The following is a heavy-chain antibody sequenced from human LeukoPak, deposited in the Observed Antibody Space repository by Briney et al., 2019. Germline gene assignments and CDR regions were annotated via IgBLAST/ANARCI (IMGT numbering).Heavy chain of an antibody. Sequence: SGPTLVNPTQTLTLTCTFSGLSLSTSGVGVGCIRQPPGKALEWLALTYWDDDKRYSPSLKSRHTITNDTYKNQVVLTMTNMDPVDTATYYCAHRRGSSYGYDYWGQGTLVTVSS. V-gene: IGHV2-5*02. J-gene: IGHJ4*02. CDR1: GLSLSTSGVG. D-gene: IGHD5-18*01. CDR2: TYWDDDK. CDR3: AHRRGSSYGYDY.